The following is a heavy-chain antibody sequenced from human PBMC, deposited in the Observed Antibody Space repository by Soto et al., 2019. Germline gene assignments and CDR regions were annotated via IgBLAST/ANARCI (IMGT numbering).Heavy chain of an antibody. CDR2: INPKSGGT. CDR1: GYSFTDYH. J-gene: IGHJ6*02. Sequence: DSVWVSCKTSGYSFTDYHIHWVRQAPGQGLEWLGRINPKSGGTSTAQKFQGWVTMTTDTSISTASMELTRLTSDDTAIYYGARGYSTDFSNGVCSCVYNHSQDVWAQGTTDTVSS. CDR3: ARGYSTDFSNGVCSCVYNHSQDV. D-gene: IGHD2-8*01. V-gene: IGHV1-2*04.